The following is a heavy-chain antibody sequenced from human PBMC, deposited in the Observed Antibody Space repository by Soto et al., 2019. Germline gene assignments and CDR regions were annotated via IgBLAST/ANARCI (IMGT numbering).Heavy chain of an antibody. CDR3: ARQNWDFYSSYFDS. CDR1: GFTFSSYG. CDR2: IKQDGSEK. V-gene: IGHV3-7*01. D-gene: IGHD3-3*01. J-gene: IGHJ4*02. Sequence: PGGSLRLSCAASGFTFSSYGMHWVRQAPGKGLEWVANIKQDGSEKYYVDSVKGRFTISRDNAKNSLYLQMNSLRAEDTAVYYCARQNWDFYSSYFDSWGQGTPVTGSS.